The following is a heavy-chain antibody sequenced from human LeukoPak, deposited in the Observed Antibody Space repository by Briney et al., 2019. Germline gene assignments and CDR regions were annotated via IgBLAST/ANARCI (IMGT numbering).Heavy chain of an antibody. Sequence: SETLSLTCAVYGGSFSGYYWSWIRQPPGKGLEWIGEINHSGSTNYNPSLKSRVTISIDTSKNQFSLKLNSVTAADTAVYFCAREPSSGWFSFDYWGQGTLVTVSS. J-gene: IGHJ4*02. D-gene: IGHD6-19*01. CDR3: AREPSSGWFSFDY. V-gene: IGHV4-34*01. CDR2: INHSGST. CDR1: GGSFSGYY.